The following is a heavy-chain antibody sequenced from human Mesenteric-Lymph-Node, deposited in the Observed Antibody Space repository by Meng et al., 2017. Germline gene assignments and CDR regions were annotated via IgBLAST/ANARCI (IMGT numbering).Heavy chain of an antibody. Sequence: GGSLRLSCAASGFTFSSYAMHWVRQAPGKGLEWVAVISYDGSNKYYADSVKGRFTISRDNSKNTLYLQMNSLRAEDTAAYYCASPDSSSWYRYYFDYWGQGTLVTVSS. J-gene: IGHJ4*02. CDR3: ASPDSSSWYRYYFDY. D-gene: IGHD6-13*01. V-gene: IGHV3-30*01. CDR2: ISYDGSNK. CDR1: GFTFSSYA.